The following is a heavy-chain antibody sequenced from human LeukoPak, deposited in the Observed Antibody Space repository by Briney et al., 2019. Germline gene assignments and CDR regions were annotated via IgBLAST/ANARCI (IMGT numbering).Heavy chain of an antibody. V-gene: IGHV1-2*02. J-gene: IGHJ4*02. CDR2: MNPNSGGT. D-gene: IGHD5-18*01. CDR3: ARDRGYSYGYYFDY. CDR1: GYTFTSYD. Sequence: ASVKVSCKASGYTFTSYDINWVRQATGQGLEWMGWMNPNSGGTNYAQKFQGRVTMTRDTSISTAYMELSRLRSDDTAVYYCARDRGYSYGYYFDYWGQGTLVTVSS.